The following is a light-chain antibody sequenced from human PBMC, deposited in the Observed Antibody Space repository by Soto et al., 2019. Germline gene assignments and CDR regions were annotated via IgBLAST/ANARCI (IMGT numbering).Light chain of an antibody. Sequence: QSVLTQPASVSGSPGQSITISCTGSSSDIGAFNYVAWYQQHPGKAPKLIIHGVTNRPSGVSSRFSGSKSDYTASLTISGFQAEDEADYYCSSYTTAFFYVFGTGTKVTVL. CDR3: SSYTTAFFYV. CDR1: SSDIGAFNY. CDR2: GVT. J-gene: IGLJ1*01. V-gene: IGLV2-14*01.